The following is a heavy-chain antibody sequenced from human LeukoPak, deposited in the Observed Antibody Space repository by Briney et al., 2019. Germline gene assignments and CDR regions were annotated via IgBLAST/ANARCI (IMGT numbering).Heavy chain of an antibody. V-gene: IGHV7-4-1*02. CDR3: ARGIMLPFGDWLLSSGYGMDV. CDR2: INTNTGNP. CDR1: GYTFTSYA. J-gene: IGHJ6*02. D-gene: IGHD3-9*01. Sequence: GASVKVSCKASGYTFTSYAMNWVRQAPGQGLEWMGWINTNTGNPTYAQGFTGRFVFSLDTSVSTAYLQISSLKAEDTAVYYCARGIMLPFGDWLLSSGYGMDVWGQGTTVTVSS.